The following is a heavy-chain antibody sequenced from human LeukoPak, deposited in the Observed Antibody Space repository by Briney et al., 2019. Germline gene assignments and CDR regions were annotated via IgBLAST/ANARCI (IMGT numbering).Heavy chain of an antibody. V-gene: IGHV4-39*01. Sequence: PSETLSLTCTVSGGSISSSSYYWDWIRQPPGKGLEWIGNIYYSGGTYYNPSLKTRVNISVDTSKNQLSLKLTSVTAADTALYYCARAYASSWTRFDPWGQGILVTVSS. J-gene: IGHJ5*02. CDR3: ARAYASSWTRFDP. D-gene: IGHD6-13*01. CDR2: IYYSGGT. CDR1: GGSISSSSYY.